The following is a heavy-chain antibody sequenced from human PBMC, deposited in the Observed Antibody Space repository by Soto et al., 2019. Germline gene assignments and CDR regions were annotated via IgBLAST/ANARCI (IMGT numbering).Heavy chain of an antibody. J-gene: IGHJ3*01. Sequence: DVQLEESGGGLVQAGRSLRLSCAASRFTFDDYALHWVRQAPGKGLEWVSGISWNSAIISYADSVKGRVSITRDNAKKYVYLQMDSLRPEDTALYYCVKDFGYYYDYAFDVWGQGTIGTVSP. CDR2: ISWNSAII. CDR1: RFTFDDYA. CDR3: VKDFGYYYDYAFDV. D-gene: IGHD3-22*01. V-gene: IGHV3-9*01.